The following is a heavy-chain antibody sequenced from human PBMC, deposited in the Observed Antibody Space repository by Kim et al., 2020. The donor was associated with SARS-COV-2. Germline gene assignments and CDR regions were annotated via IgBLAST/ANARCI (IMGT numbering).Heavy chain of an antibody. CDR3: ARDGVSGIAEGGTYFQH. CDR2: IRPYNGNT. V-gene: IGHV1-18*04. CDR1: GYIFTSFG. D-gene: IGHD6-13*01. Sequence: ASVKVSCKASGYIFTSFGVSWVRQAPGQGLEWMGWIRPYNGNTNYAQKLQGRVTMTTDTSTTTVYMELRSLTSDDTAVYYCARDGVSGIAEGGTYFQHWGQGTLVTVSS. J-gene: IGHJ1*01.